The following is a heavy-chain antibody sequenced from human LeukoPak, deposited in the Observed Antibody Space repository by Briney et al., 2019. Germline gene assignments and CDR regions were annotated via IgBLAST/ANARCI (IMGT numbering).Heavy chain of an antibody. CDR3: ARGARSAYCSSTSCHYYYYRDG. D-gene: IGHD2-2*01. Sequence: SETLSLTCAGSGYSISSGYYWGWIRQPPGKGLEWIGSIYHSGSTYYNPSLKSRVTISVDTSKNQFSLKLSSVTAADTAVYYCARGARSAYCSSTSCHYYYYRDGWGKGTTVTVSS. CDR1: GYSISSGYY. J-gene: IGHJ6*03. V-gene: IGHV4-38-2*01. CDR2: IYHSGST.